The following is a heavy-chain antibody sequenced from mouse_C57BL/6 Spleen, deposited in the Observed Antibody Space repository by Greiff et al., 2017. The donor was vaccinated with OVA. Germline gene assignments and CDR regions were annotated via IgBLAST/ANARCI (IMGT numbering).Heavy chain of an antibody. CDR2: IYPGDGDT. V-gene: IGHV1-80*01. CDR3: TRGYYGSSYGWYFDV. D-gene: IGHD1-1*01. CDR1: GYAFSSYW. Sequence: QVQLKESGAELVKPGASVKISCKASGYAFSSYWMNWVKQRPGKGLEWIGQIYPGDGDTNYNGKFKGKATLTADKSSSTAYMELRSLTSEDSAVYYCTRGYYGSSYGWYFDVWGTGTTVTVSS. J-gene: IGHJ1*03.